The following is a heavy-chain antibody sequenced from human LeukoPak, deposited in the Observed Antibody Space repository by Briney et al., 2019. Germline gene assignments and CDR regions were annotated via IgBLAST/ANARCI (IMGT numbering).Heavy chain of an antibody. V-gene: IGHV4-59*08. D-gene: IGHD6-13*01. J-gene: IGHJ4*02. CDR2: IYYSGST. CDR1: GGSINNFF. Sequence: SETLSLTCTVPGGSINNFFWNWVRQPPGKGLEWIGYIYYSGSTNYNSSLKSRVTMSVDTSKNQFSLKLRSVTAADTAVYYCARGTAPDTHWGQGALVTVSS. CDR3: ARGTAPDTH.